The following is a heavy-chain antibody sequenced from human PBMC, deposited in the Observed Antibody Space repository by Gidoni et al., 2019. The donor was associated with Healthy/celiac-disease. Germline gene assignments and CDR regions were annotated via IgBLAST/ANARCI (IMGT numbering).Heavy chain of an antibody. CDR2: IYSGGST. J-gene: IGHJ6*03. V-gene: IGHV3-53*01. CDR1: GFTVGSNS. D-gene: IGHD6-19*01. Sequence: EVQLVESGGGLIQPGGSLRLSCAASGFTVGSNSMSWVRQAPGKGLEWVSVIYSGGSTYYADSVKGRFTISRDNSKNTLYLQMNSLRAEDTAVYYCARDLYSSGWYARYYYYMDVWGKGTTVTVSS. CDR3: ARDLYSSGWYARYYYYMDV.